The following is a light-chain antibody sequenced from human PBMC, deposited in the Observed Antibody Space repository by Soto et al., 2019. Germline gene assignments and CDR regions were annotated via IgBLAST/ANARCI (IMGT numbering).Light chain of an antibody. J-gene: IGLJ2*01. CDR1: SSNIGAGYD. CDR2: GNN. CDR3: QSYDSSLSAVV. V-gene: IGLV1-40*01. Sequence: QSVLTQPPSVSGAPGQRVTISCTGSSSNIGAGYDVHWYQQLPGTAPKLLSYGNNNRPSGVPDRFSGSKSGTSASLAITGIQAEDEADYYCQSYDSSLSAVVFGGGTKLTVL.